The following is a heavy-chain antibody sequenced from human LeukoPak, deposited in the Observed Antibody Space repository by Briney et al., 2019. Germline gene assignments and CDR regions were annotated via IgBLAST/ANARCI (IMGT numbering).Heavy chain of an antibody. Sequence: PGGSLRLSCAASGFTVSSNYTSWVRQAPGKGLEWVSVIYSAGSTYYADSVKGRFTISRDNSKNTLFLQMNSLRAEDTAVYYCARGRRDCSGDCYVAFDIWGQGTMVTVSS. CDR2: IYSAGST. V-gene: IGHV3-53*01. D-gene: IGHD2-21*02. J-gene: IGHJ3*02. CDR3: ARGRRDCSGDCYVAFDI. CDR1: GFTVSSNY.